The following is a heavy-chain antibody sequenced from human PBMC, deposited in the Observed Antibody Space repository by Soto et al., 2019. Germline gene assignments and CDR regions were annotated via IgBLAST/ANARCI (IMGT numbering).Heavy chain of an antibody. CDR3: AKLEYYRPGQLANFDY. CDR2: ISGSGGST. Sequence: GGSLRLSCAASGFTFSSYAMSWVRQAPGKGLEWVSAISGSGGSTYYADSVKGRFTISRDNSKNTLYLQMNSLRAEDTAVYYCAKLEYYRPGQLANFDYWGQGTLVTVSS. V-gene: IGHV3-23*01. CDR1: GFTFSSYA. D-gene: IGHD6-6*01. J-gene: IGHJ4*02.